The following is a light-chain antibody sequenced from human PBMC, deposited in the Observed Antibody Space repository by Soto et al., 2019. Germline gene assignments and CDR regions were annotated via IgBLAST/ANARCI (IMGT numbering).Light chain of an antibody. CDR3: QQYYNWPPYT. V-gene: IGKV3-15*01. CDR2: GAS. CDR1: QSVSSN. Sequence: EIVMTQSPATLSVSPGERATLSCRASQSVSSNLAWYQQKPGQAPRLLIYGASTRATGIPARFSGSGSGTEFTLPISSPQSEDFAVYYCQQYYNWPPYTFGQGTKLEIK. J-gene: IGKJ2*01.